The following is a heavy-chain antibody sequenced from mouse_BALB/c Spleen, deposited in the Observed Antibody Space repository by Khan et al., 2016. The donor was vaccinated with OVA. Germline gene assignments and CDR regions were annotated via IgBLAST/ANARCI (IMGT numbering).Heavy chain of an antibody. CDR1: GFSLTSYG. J-gene: IGHJ1*01. CDR3: ARDYGSSFEYFDV. CDR2: IWAGGST. Sequence: QVQLKQSGPGLVAPSQSLSITCTVSGFSLTSYGVHWVRQPPGKGLEWLGLIWAGGSTNYNSALMSRLTINKDNSKSQVFLKMNSLQTDDTAMSYCARDYGSSFEYFDVWGAGTTVTVSS. V-gene: IGHV2-9*02. D-gene: IGHD1-1*01.